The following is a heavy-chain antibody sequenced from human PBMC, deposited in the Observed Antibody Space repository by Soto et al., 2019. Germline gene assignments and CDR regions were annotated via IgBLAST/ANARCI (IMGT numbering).Heavy chain of an antibody. V-gene: IGHV1-8*01. Sequence: QVPLVQSGAEVKKPGASVKVSCKASGYTFTSYDINWVRQATGQGLEWMGWMNPNSGNTGYAQKFQGRVTMTRNTSISTAYMELSSLRSEDTAVYYCARDLGYCSSTSCLDYYMDVWGKGTTVTVSS. CDR1: GYTFTSYD. J-gene: IGHJ6*03. CDR3: ARDLGYCSSTSCLDYYMDV. CDR2: MNPNSGNT. D-gene: IGHD2-2*01.